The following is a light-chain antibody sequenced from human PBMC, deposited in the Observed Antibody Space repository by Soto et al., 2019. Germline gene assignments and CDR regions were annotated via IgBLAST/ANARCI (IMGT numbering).Light chain of an antibody. Sequence: EIVMTQSPATLSVSPGERATLSCRASQSVSSNLAWYQQKPGQAPRLLIYGASTRATGIPARFSGSESGTEFTLTISGLQSEDFAVYYCQQYNNWPLYTFGQGTKLEIK. CDR3: QQYNNWPLYT. CDR1: QSVSSN. CDR2: GAS. J-gene: IGKJ2*01. V-gene: IGKV3-15*01.